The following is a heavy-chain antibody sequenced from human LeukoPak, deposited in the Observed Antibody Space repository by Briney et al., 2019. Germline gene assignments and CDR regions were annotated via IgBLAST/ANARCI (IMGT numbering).Heavy chain of an antibody. V-gene: IGHV4-59*01. J-gene: IGHJ4*02. Sequence: PSETLSLTCTVSGGSISSYYWSWIRQPPGKGLEWIRYIYYSGSTNYNPSLKSRVTISVDTSKNQFSLKLSSVTAADTAVYYCARSTYYYGSGSYYRRFDYWGQGTLVTVSS. D-gene: IGHD3-10*01. CDR3: ARSTYYYGSGSYYRRFDY. CDR1: GGSISSYY. CDR2: IYYSGST.